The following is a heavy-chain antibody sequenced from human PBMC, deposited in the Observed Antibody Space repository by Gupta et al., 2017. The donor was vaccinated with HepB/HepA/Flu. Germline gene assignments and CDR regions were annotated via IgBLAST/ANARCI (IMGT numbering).Heavy chain of an antibody. Sequence: EVQLVESGGGLVQPGGSLRLSCAASGLTFSSQWMSWVRQAPGKGLEWVANIKQDGSETYYVDSVKGRFTISRDNAKNSLFLQMNSLRAEDTAVYYCARDGNVYAGDYLDYWGQGTLVTVSS. CDR3: ARDGNVYAGDYLDY. J-gene: IGHJ4*02. CDR2: IKQDGSET. CDR1: GLTFSSQW. V-gene: IGHV3-7*01. D-gene: IGHD4-23*01.